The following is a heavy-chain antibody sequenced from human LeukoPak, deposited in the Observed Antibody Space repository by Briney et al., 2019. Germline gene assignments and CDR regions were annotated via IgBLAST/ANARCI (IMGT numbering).Heavy chain of an antibody. Sequence: ASVKVSCKVSGYTLTELSMHWVRQAPGKGLEWMGGFDPEDGETIYAQKFQGRVTMTEDTSTDTAYMELSSLRSEDTAVYYCAGLVYAIPNYYYYYMDVWGKGTTVTVSS. J-gene: IGHJ6*03. CDR2: FDPEDGET. V-gene: IGHV1-24*01. CDR1: GYTLTELS. D-gene: IGHD2-8*01. CDR3: AGLVYAIPNYYYYYMDV.